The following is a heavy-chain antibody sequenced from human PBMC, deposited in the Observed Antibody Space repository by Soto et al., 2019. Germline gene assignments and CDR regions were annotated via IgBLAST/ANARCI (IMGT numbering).Heavy chain of an antibody. CDR3: ARDVSPGSSSLYLDAFDI. J-gene: IGHJ3*02. V-gene: IGHV3-7*05. Sequence: GGSLRLSCAASGFSFGSSWMTWVRQAPGKGLEWVANIKKDGSKINYLDSVRGRFTVSRDNAKNSLYLEMNSLRAEDTALCYCARDVSPGSSSLYLDAFDIWGQGTMVTVS. D-gene: IGHD6-13*01. CDR2: IKKDGSKI. CDR1: GFSFGSSW.